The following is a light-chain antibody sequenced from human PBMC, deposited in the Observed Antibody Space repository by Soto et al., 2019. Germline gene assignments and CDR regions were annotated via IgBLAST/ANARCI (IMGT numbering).Light chain of an antibody. Sequence: QSALTQPASVSGSPGQSITISCTGTSSDVGSYNLVSWYQQHPGKAPKLMIYEGRKRPSGVSNRFSGSKSGNTASLTISGLQAEDEADYYGCSYAGSSTYVVFGGGTKVTVL. CDR3: CSYAGSSTYVV. CDR2: EGR. V-gene: IGLV2-23*01. CDR1: SSDVGSYNL. J-gene: IGLJ2*01.